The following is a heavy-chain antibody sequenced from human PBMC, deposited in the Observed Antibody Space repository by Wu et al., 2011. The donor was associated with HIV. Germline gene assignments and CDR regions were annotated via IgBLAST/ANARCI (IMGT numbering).Heavy chain of an antibody. V-gene: IGHV1-2*02. Sequence: QVQLVQSGAEVKKPGASVKVSCKASGYTFNGYHMHWVRQAPGQGLEWMGWINPSSGGTTYSQNFQGGVTLTRDTSVSTAYMELSSLTSEDTAVYYCALRTRAGSGSDYWGQGTLVTVSS. D-gene: IGHD3-10*01. CDR1: GYTFNGYH. CDR3: ALRTRAGSGSDY. J-gene: IGHJ4*02. CDR2: INPSSGGT.